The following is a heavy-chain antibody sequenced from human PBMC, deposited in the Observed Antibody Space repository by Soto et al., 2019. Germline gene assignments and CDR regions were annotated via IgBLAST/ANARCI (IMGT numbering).Heavy chain of an antibody. Sequence: QITLKESGPTLVEPTQTLTLTCTFSGFSLSTSGVGVGWVRQPPGKALEWLAIVYWDDDKRYSPSLQSRLTXTXDXXKNQVVLTMTNVDPVDTATYYCAHSTSVGRLPFDYWGQGTLVTVSS. CDR3: AHSTSVGRLPFDY. D-gene: IGHD6-25*01. V-gene: IGHV2-5*02. J-gene: IGHJ4*02. CDR1: GFSLSTSGVG. CDR2: VYWDDDK.